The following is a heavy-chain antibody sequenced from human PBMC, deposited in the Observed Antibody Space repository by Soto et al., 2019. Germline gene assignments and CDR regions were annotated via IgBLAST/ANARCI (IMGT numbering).Heavy chain of an antibody. V-gene: IGHV4-39*01. CDR2: VYYRGRS. CDR3: VSQRTTVTTQAYFDY. D-gene: IGHD4-17*01. J-gene: IGHJ4*02. CDR1: GGSVTNSSYY. Sequence: SETLSLTCTVSGGSVTNSSYYWGWIRQSPGKGLEWIGSVYYRGRSYSKSSVKSRVTISVDTSKNRFSLSLNSVTASDTAVCFCVSQRTTVTTQAYFDYWGPGALVTVSS.